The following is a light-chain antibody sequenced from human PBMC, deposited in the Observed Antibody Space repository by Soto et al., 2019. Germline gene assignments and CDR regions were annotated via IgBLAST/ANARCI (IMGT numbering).Light chain of an antibody. Sequence: QSVLTQPASVSGSPGQSVTISCTGSNSDVGGYDFVSWYQQHPGKAPKLMIFEVNKRPSGVPDRFSGSKSGNTASLTVSGLQAEDEADYYCSSYAGINNLGVFGTGTKLTVL. CDR1: NSDVGGYDF. J-gene: IGLJ1*01. CDR3: SSYAGINNLGV. V-gene: IGLV2-8*01. CDR2: EVN.